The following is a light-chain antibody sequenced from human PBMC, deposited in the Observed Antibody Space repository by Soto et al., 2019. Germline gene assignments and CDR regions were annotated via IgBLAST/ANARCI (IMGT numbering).Light chain of an antibody. V-gene: IGLV2-14*01. CDR1: SSDIGGYSY. CDR2: EVS. Sequence: QSALAQPASVSGSPGQSITISCTGTSSDIGGYSYVSWYQQHPGRAPKLMLYEVSNRPSGVSNRFSGSKSGNTASLTISGLQAEDEADYYCSSYTSSSTLLYVFGTGTKLTV. J-gene: IGLJ1*01. CDR3: SSYTSSSTLLYV.